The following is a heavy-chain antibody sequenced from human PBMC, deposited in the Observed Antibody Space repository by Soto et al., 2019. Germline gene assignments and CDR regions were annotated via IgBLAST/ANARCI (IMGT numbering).Heavy chain of an antibody. J-gene: IGHJ4*02. CDR3: ARLRINVDIVATTVTFDY. D-gene: IGHD5-12*01. CDR1: GDSVSSNGAA. CDR2: TYYRSKWYN. V-gene: IGHV6-1*01. Sequence: SQTLSLTCAISGDSVSSNGAAWNWIRQSPSRGLEWLGRTYYRSKWYNDYAVSVKSRITINPDTSKNQFSLKLSSVTAADTAVYYCARLRINVDIVATTVTFDYWGQGTLVTVSS.